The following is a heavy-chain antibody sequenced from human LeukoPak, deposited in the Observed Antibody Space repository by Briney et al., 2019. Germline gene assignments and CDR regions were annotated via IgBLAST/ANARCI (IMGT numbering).Heavy chain of an antibody. V-gene: IGHV3-23*01. D-gene: IGHD3-22*01. J-gene: IGHJ4*02. CDR2: IGGSGETT. Sequence: GGSLRLSCAASGFTFSTYGMSWVRQAPGKGLEWVAIIGGSGETTIYGDSVKGRLTISRDNSKNTVYLQMNSLRAEDTAVYYCARVIYYDSSGYRTYYFDYWGQGTLVTVSS. CDR1: GFTFSTYG. CDR3: ARVIYYDSSGYRTYYFDY.